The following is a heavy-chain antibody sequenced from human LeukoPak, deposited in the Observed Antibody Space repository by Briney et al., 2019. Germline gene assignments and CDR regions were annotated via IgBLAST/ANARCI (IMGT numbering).Heavy chain of an antibody. J-gene: IGHJ3*02. CDR3: ARAEVGGPEVGAFDI. CDR1: GGSISSSSYY. Sequence: PSETLSLTCTVSGGSISSSSYYWGWIRQPPGKGLEWIGSIYYSGSTYYNPSLKSRVTISVDTSKNQFSLKLSSVTAADTAVYYCARAEVGGPEVGAFDIWGQGTMVTVSS. CDR2: IYYSGST. D-gene: IGHD4-23*01. V-gene: IGHV4-39*01.